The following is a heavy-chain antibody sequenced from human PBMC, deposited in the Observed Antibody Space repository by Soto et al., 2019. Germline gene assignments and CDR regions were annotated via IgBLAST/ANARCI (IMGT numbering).Heavy chain of an antibody. V-gene: IGHV4-31*03. CDR3: ARDRRYYGTDY. D-gene: IGHD4-17*01. CDR1: GCSISRGGYS. J-gene: IGHJ4*02. Sequence: QVQLQESGPGLVKPSQTLSLTCTVSGCSISRGGYSWSLIRQNPGKGLEWIGYIYDSGSTYSNPSLKSRVTISVDTSKNQFSLKLSSVTAAATAVYYCARDRRYYGTDYGGQGTLVTVSS. CDR2: IYDSGST.